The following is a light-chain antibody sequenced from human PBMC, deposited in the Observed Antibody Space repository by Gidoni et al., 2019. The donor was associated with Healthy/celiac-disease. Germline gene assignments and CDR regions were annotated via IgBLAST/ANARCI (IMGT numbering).Light chain of an antibody. CDR3: QQSYSTPPG. CDR1: QSISSY. CDR2: AAS. V-gene: IGKV1-39*01. J-gene: IGKJ4*01. Sequence: DIQMTQSPSSLSASVGDRVTITCRASQSISSYLNLYQQKPGKAPKLLIYAASSLQSGFPSRFSGSGSGTDFTLTISSLQPEDFATYYCQQSYSTPPGFGGGTKVEIK.